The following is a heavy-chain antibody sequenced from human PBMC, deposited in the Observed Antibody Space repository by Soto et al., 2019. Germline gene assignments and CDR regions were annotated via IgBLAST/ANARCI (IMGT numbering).Heavy chain of an antibody. CDR2: ISSSSSTI. CDR3: ARDLGSSWYPEYFQH. CDR1: GFTFSSYS. Sequence: EVQLVESGGGLVQPGGSLRLSCAASGFTFSSYSMNWVRQAPGKGLEWVSCISSSSSTIYYADSVKGRFTISRDNAKNSLYLQMNSLRAEDTAVYYCARDLGSSWYPEYFQHWGQGTLVTVSS. V-gene: IGHV3-48*01. D-gene: IGHD6-13*01. J-gene: IGHJ1*01.